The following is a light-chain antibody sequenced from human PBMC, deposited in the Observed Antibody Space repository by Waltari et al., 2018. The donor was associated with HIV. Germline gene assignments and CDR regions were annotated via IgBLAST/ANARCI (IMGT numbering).Light chain of an antibody. CDR3: NSYGGNINST. V-gene: IGLV2-8*01. CDR2: EVN. Sequence: QSALTQPHSASGPPGQSVPISRTGTSSDPAVYTYVPWYPQHPGNTPKHIIYEVNKRPACVPDRFSGSKSGNTASLTVSGLQAEDEAEYYCNSYGGNINSTFGGGTKLTVL. CDR1: SSDPAVYTY. J-gene: IGLJ2*01.